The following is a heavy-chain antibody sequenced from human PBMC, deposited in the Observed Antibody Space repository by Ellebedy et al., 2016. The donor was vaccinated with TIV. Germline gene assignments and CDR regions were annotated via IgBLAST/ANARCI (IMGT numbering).Heavy chain of an antibody. CDR3: ARDSDYGGVTNHWYFNL. CDR2: VSPYNGNT. J-gene: IGHJ2*01. Sequence: ASVKVSXKASGYTLTNFGISWVRQAPGQGLEWMGWVSPYNGNTNYAQKFQARVTMTTDTSTSTAYMELRSLRSDDTALYFCARDSDYGGVTNHWYFNLWGRGTLVTVSS. CDR1: GYTLTNFG. D-gene: IGHD4-23*01. V-gene: IGHV1-18*01.